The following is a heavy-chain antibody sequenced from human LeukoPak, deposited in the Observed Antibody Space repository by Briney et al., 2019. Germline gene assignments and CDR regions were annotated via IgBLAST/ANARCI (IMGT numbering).Heavy chain of an antibody. CDR1: GFTFSSYA. V-gene: IGHV3-23*01. CDR3: AKASSRGDRGYFDH. Sequence: HPGGSLRLSCAASGFTFSSYAMNWVRQAPGKGLEWVSAISFSGGSTYYADSVKGRFTISRDNSKNTLFLQMNSLRVEDTAVYYCAKASSRGDRGYFDHWGQGTLVTVSS. J-gene: IGHJ4*02. D-gene: IGHD2-15*01. CDR2: ISFSGGST.